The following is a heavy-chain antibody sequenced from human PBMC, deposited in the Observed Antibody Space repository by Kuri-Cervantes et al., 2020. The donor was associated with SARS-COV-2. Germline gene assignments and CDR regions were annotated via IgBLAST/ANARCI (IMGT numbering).Heavy chain of an antibody. CDR2: IWYDGSNK. J-gene: IGHJ6*02. CDR3: ARGIAACRGYYYYGMDV. V-gene: IGHV3-33*08. Sequence: GGSLRLSCAASGFTFSSYGMHRVRQAPGKGLEWVAVIWYDGSNKYYADSVKGRFTISRDNSKNTLYLQMNSLRAEDTAVYYCARGIAACRGYYYYGMDVWGQGTTVTVSS. D-gene: IGHD6-6*01. CDR1: GFTFSSYG.